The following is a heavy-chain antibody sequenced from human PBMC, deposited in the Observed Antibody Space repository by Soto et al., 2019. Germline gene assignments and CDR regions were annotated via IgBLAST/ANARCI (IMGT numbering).Heavy chain of an antibody. V-gene: IGHV5-10-1*01. CDR1: GYSFTSYW. CDR3: ARQLVVVPAASMGVGDYGMDV. CDR2: IDPSDSYT. D-gene: IGHD2-2*01. Sequence: GESLKISCKGSGYSFTSYWISWVRQMPGKGLEWMGRIDPSDSYTNYSPSFQGHVTISADKSISTAYLQWSSLKASDTAMYYCARQLVVVPAASMGVGDYGMDVWGKGTTVTVPS. J-gene: IGHJ6*04.